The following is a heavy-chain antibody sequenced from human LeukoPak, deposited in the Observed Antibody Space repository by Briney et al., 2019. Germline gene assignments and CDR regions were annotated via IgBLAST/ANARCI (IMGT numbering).Heavy chain of an antibody. CDR2: IYSDGST. V-gene: IGHV3-66*01. Sequence: GGSLRLSCAASGFTVSSNYMSWVRQAPGKGLEWVSLIYSDGSTYYADSVKGRFTISRDNAKNSLYLQMNSLRAEDTAVYYCARNGAAVRGVMSYYYYGMDVWGQGTTVTVSS. J-gene: IGHJ6*02. D-gene: IGHD3-10*01. CDR1: GFTVSSNY. CDR3: ARNGAAVRGVMSYYYYGMDV.